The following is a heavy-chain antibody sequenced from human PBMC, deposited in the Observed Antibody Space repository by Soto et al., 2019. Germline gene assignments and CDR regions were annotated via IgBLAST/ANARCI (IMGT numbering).Heavy chain of an antibody. CDR2: INHSGNT. V-gene: IGHV4-34*01. CDR1: GGSLSGYY. J-gene: IGHJ5*02. Sequence: SETLSLTCAVYGGSLSGYYWNWIRQSPDKGLEWMGEINHSGNTNYNPSFKSRVTISGDTSKNQFYLNLTSVTAADTAVYYCAKTTKVAARPGNWFDPWGQGTLVTVSS. D-gene: IGHD6-6*01. CDR3: AKTTKVAARPGNWFDP.